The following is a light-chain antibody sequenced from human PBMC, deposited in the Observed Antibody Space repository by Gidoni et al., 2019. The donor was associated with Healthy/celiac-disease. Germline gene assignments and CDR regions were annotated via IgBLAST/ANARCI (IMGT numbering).Light chain of an antibody. CDR1: SSNIGAGYD. CDR2: GNS. CDR3: QSYDSSLSGHWV. V-gene: IGLV1-40*01. J-gene: IGLJ3*02. Sequence: QSVLTPPPSVSGAPGQRVPLSCTGSSSNIGAGYDVHWYQQLPGTAPKLLIYGNSKRPSGVPDRFSGSKSGTSASLAITGLQAEDEADYYCQSYDSSLSGHWVFGGGTKLTVL.